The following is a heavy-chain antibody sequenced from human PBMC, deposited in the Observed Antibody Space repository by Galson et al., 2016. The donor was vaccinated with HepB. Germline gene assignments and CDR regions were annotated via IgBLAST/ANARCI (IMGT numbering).Heavy chain of an antibody. V-gene: IGHV1-3*01. CDR2: IHAANGKT. CDR3: ARVGGYNILAASYPFDI. J-gene: IGHJ4*02. Sequence: SVKVSCKASGYTFTGYGLHWVRQAPGQRLEWMGWIHAANGKTEYSQRLQGRVTITRDASASTAYMEVSSLRSEDTAVYYCARVGGYNILAASYPFDIWGQGTLVTVSS. CDR1: GYTFTGYG. D-gene: IGHD5-24*01.